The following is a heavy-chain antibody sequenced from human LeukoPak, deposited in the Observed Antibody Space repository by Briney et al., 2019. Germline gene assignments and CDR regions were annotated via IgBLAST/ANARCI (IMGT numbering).Heavy chain of an antibody. Sequence: ASVNVSCKASGYSFTDSYIHWVRQPAGQGLAWMGWLNPNSGGTKNSQTFEGRVTLTRDTSITTAYMELYRLTSDDPAVYYCTRASTYFYGSGSATTYFDFWGQGSLVTVSS. D-gene: IGHD3-10*01. CDR3: TRASTYFYGSGSATTYFDF. J-gene: IGHJ4*02. CDR2: LNPNSGGT. CDR1: GYSFTDSY. V-gene: IGHV1-2*02.